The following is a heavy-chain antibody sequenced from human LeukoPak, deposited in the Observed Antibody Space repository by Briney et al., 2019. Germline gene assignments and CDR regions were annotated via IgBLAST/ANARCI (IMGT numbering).Heavy chain of an antibody. Sequence: ASVKVSCKASGYTFTSYAMHWVRQAPGQRLEWMGWINAGSGNTKYSQKFRGRVTITRDTSASTAYMELSSLRSEDTAVYYCARGVVGGLGHLDYWGQGTLVTVSS. CDR1: GYTFTSYA. CDR3: ARGVVGGLGHLDY. CDR2: INAGSGNT. J-gene: IGHJ4*02. D-gene: IGHD2-15*01. V-gene: IGHV1-3*01.